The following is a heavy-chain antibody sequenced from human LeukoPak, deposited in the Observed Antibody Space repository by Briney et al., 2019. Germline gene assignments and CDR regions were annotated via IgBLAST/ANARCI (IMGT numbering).Heavy chain of an antibody. CDR1: GFTFSRYS. CDR3: ARDRESSSWFDY. CDR2: ISSSSSYI. J-gene: IGHJ4*02. V-gene: IGHV3-21*01. D-gene: IGHD6-13*01. Sequence: MPGGSLRLSCAASGFTFSRYSMNWVRQAPGKGLEWVSSISSSSSYIYYADSVKGRFTISRDNAKNSLYLQMKSLRAGDTAVYYCARDRESSSWFDYWGQGTLVTVSS.